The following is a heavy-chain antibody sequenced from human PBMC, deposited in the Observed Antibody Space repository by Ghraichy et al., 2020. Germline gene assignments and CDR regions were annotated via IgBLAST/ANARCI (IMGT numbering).Heavy chain of an antibody. CDR3: ARGATYYGSGSSGGY. CDR2: INHSGST. J-gene: IGHJ4*02. V-gene: IGHV4-34*01. CDR1: GGSFSGYY. D-gene: IGHD3-10*01. Sequence: SETLSLTCAVYGGSFSGYYWSWIRQPPGKGLEWIGEINHSGSTNYNPSLKSRVTISVDTSKNQFSLKLSSVTAADTAVYYCARGATYYGSGSSGGYWGQGTLVTVSS.